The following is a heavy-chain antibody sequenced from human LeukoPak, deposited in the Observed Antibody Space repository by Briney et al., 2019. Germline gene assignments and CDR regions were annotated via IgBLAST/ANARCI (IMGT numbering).Heavy chain of an antibody. V-gene: IGHV3-23*01. CDR2: ISGSGGST. CDR3: AKKRDSSGYYFDY. J-gene: IGHJ4*02. Sequence: GGSLRLSCAASGCTFSSYVMSWVRQASGKGLEWVSVISGSGGSTYYADSVKGRFTISRENSKNTLYLQMNSLRAEDTAVYYCAKKRDSSGYYFDYWGQGTLVTVSS. D-gene: IGHD3-22*01. CDR1: GCTFSSYV.